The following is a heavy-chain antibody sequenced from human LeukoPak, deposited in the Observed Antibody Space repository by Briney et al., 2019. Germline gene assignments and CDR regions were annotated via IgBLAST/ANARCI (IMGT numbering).Heavy chain of an antibody. J-gene: IGHJ4*02. CDR2: ISGSGGST. D-gene: IGHD6-19*01. CDR1: GFTFSIFA. CDR3: AKDDNYSGWYPYPDY. V-gene: IGHV3-23*01. Sequence: PGGSLRLSCAASGFTFSIFAMTWVRQAPGKGLEWVSAISGSGGSTYYADSVKGRFTISRDNSKNTLYLQMNSLRAEDTAVYYCAKDDNYSGWYPYPDYWGQGTLVTVSS.